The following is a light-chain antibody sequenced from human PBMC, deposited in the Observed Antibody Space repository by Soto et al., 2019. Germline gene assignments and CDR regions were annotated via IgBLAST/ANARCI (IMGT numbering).Light chain of an antibody. Sequence: EIVMTQSPATLSVSPGARAPLSCRASQSVGGDLAWYQQKPGQAPRLLIYDASNRVTGIPARFRGSGSGTDFTLTISSLEPDDFAVYYCQQHGSSPITFGQGTRLEIK. CDR1: QSVGGD. J-gene: IGKJ5*01. CDR3: QQHGSSPIT. V-gene: IGKV3-11*01. CDR2: DAS.